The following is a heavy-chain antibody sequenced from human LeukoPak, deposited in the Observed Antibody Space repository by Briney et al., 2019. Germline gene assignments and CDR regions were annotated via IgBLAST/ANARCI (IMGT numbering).Heavy chain of an antibody. D-gene: IGHD5-18*01. Sequence: GGSLRLSCAASGFTFSSYAMSWVRQAPGKGLEWVSAISGSGGSTNYADSVKGRFTISRDNSKNMLYLQMNSLRAEDTAVYFCARDRWGYSYGGDWGQGTLVTVSS. J-gene: IGHJ4*02. CDR3: ARDRWGYSYGGD. CDR2: ISGSGGST. CDR1: GFTFSSYA. V-gene: IGHV3-23*01.